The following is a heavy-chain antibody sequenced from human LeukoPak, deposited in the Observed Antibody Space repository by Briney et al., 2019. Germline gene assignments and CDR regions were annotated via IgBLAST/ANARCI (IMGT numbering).Heavy chain of an antibody. CDR2: IYISGST. V-gene: IGHV4-61*02. Sequence: SETLSLTCTVSGGSISSGTYYWNWIRQPAGKGLEWIGRIYISGSTNYNPSLESRVSISVDTSKNQFSLKLSSVTAADTAVYYCASHTLYSGSYLRRAFDIWGQGTMVTVSS. D-gene: IGHD1-26*01. CDR3: ASHTLYSGSYLRRAFDI. CDR1: GGSISSGTYY. J-gene: IGHJ3*02.